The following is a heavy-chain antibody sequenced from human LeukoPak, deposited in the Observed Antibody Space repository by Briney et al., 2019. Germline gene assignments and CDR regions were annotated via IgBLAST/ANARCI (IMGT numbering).Heavy chain of an antibody. V-gene: IGHV3-53*01. Sequence: PGGSLRLSCAASGFTGSHNYMSWVRQAPGKGLEWVSATHSSGGTYYADSVKGRFTISRDNSKNTLYLEMNTLRAEDTAVYYCARDDDYDDYNTFDMWGHGTMVTVSS. D-gene: IGHD4-17*01. J-gene: IGHJ3*02. CDR1: GFTGSHNY. CDR3: ARDDDYDDYNTFDM. CDR2: THSSGGT.